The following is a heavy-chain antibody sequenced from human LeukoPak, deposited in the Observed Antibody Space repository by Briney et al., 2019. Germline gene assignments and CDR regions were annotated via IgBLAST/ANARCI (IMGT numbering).Heavy chain of an antibody. Sequence: PSETLSLTCAVYGGSFSGYYWSWIRQPPGKGLEWIGEINHSGSTNYNPSLKSRVTISVDTSKNQFSLKLSSVTAADTAVYYCARGRYSSGWYRYDYWGQGTLVTVSS. J-gene: IGHJ4*02. CDR1: GGSFSGYY. D-gene: IGHD6-19*01. CDR2: INHSGST. V-gene: IGHV4-34*01. CDR3: ARGRYSSGWYRYDY.